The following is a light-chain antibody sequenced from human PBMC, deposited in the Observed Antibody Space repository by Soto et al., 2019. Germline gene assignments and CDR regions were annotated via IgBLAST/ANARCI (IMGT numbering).Light chain of an antibody. CDR3: QQSYSTPWT. CDR2: AAS. Sequence: DIQITQSPSSLSASVGDRVTITCRASQSISSYLNWYQQKPGKAPKLLIYAASSLQSGIPSRFSGSGSGTDFTLTISSLQPEDFAPYYCQQSYSTPWTFGQGTNVEIK. V-gene: IGKV1-39*01. CDR1: QSISSY. J-gene: IGKJ1*01.